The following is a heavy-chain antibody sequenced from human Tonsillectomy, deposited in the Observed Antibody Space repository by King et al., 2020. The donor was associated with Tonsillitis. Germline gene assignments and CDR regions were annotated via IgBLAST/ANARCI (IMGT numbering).Heavy chain of an antibody. CDR2: ISYSGDT. CDR1: GGSMSGGAYY. Sequence: QMQLQESGPGLVKPSQTLSLTCTVSGGSMSGGAYYWSWIRQHPGKGLEWIGYISYSGDTYYNPSLKSRLTISIDTSKNQFSLKLSSVTAADTAVYYCGRYEGSVFDPWGQGTLVTVSS. J-gene: IGHJ5*02. CDR3: GRYEGSVFDP. D-gene: IGHD2-15*01. V-gene: IGHV4-31*03.